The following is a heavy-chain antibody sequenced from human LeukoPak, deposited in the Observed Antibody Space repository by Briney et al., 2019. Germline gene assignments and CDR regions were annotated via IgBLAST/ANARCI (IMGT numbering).Heavy chain of an antibody. V-gene: IGHV1-69*06. CDR1: GGTFSSYA. D-gene: IGHD2-15*01. CDR3: ANKMAGQYCSGGSCYSASGYYYMDV. J-gene: IGHJ6*03. CDR2: IIPIFGTA. Sequence: ASVKVSCKASGGTFSSYAISWVRQAPGQGLEWTGGIIPIFGTANYAQKFQGRVTITADKSTSTAYMELSSLRSEDTAVYYCANKMAGQYCSGGSCYSASGYYYMDVWGKGTTVTVSS.